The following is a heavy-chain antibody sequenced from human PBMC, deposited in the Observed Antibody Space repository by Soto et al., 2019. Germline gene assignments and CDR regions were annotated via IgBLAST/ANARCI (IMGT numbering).Heavy chain of an antibody. D-gene: IGHD3-22*01. V-gene: IGHV5-51*01. CDR2: IYPGDSDT. J-gene: IGHJ4*02. CDR3: GTAYDSSGYYPNQFDY. Sequence: GESLKISCKGSGYSFTSYWIGWVRQMPGKGLEWMGIIYPGDSDTRYSPSFQGQVTISADKSISTAYLQWSSLKASDTAMYYCGTAYDSSGYYPNQFDYWGQGTLVTVSS. CDR1: GYSFTSYW.